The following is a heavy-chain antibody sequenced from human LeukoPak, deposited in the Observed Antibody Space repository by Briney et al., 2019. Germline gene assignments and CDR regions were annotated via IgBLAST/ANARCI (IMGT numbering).Heavy chain of an antibody. D-gene: IGHD3-22*01. V-gene: IGHV3-48*04. CDR3: ARGVTYYYDSSGYNY. J-gene: IGHJ4*02. CDR2: ISSSSSTI. Sequence: PGGSLRLSCAASGFTFSSYGMHWVRQAPGKGLEWGSYISSSSSTIYYADSVKGRFTISRDNAKNSLYLQMNSLRAEDTAVYYCARGVTYYYDSSGYNYWGQGTLVTVSS. CDR1: GFTFSSYG.